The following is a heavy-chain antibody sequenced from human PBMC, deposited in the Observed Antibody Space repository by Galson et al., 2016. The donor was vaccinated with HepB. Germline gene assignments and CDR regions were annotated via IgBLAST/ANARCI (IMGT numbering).Heavy chain of an antibody. CDR3: ARGKHDYGDLGY. CDR2: IYSSGST. CDR1: GDSISSGAYY. J-gene: IGHJ4*02. V-gene: IGHV4-31*03. Sequence: TLSLTCTVSGDSISSGAYYWSWIRQHPGKGLEWIGYIYSSGSTFYDPSLKSRVTISIHTSKNQFSLNLRSVTAPDTAVYYCARGKHDYGDLGYWGQGTLVTVSS. D-gene: IGHD4-17*01.